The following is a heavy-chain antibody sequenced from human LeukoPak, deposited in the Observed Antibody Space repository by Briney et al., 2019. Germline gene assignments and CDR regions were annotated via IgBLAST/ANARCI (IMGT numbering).Heavy chain of an antibody. D-gene: IGHD4-17*01. CDR3: ARPHGDGPEDAFDI. CDR1: GYRFTNYW. V-gene: IGHV5-51*01. CDR2: IYPGDSDT. J-gene: IGHJ3*02. Sequence: GESLKISCQGSGYRFTNYWIGWVRQMPGKGLEWMGIIYPGDSDTRYSPSFEGQVTISADRSISTAYLQWSSLEASDIAMYYCARPHGDGPEDAFDIWGQGTMVTVSS.